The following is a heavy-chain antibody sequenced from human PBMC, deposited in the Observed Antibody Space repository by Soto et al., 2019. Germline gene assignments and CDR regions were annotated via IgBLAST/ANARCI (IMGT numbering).Heavy chain of an antibody. CDR3: ARDAGYSSSWYGLTY. D-gene: IGHD6-13*01. V-gene: IGHV3-30-3*01. Sequence: GGSLSLSCAASGFTFSSYAMHWVRQAPGKGLEWVAVISYDGSNKYYADSVKGRFTISGDNSKNKLYLQMNSLRAEDTAVYYCARDAGYSSSWYGLTYWGQGTLVTVSS. CDR2: ISYDGSNK. CDR1: GFTFSSYA. J-gene: IGHJ4*02.